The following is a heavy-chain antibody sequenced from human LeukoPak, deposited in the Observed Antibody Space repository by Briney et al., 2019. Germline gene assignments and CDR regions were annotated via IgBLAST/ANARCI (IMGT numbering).Heavy chain of an antibody. CDR2: IYSGGST. D-gene: IGHD3-22*01. V-gene: IGHV3-66*01. CDR3: AKGRYYDSSGYPIDY. CDR1: GFTVTNDY. Sequence: SGGSLRLSCAVSGFTVTNDYMNWVRQAPGKGLEWVSIIYSGGSTYYADSVKGRFTISRDTSKNTLYLQMNSLRADDTAVYYCAKGRYYDSSGYPIDYWGQGTLVTVSS. J-gene: IGHJ4*02.